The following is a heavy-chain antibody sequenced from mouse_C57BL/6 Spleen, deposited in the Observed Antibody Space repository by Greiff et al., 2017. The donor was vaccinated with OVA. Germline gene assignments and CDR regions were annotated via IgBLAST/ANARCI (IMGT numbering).Heavy chain of an antibody. CDR2: IDPSDSYP. CDR1: GYTFTSYW. CDR3: ARRRDYYPFDY. D-gene: IGHD1-1*01. Sequence: VQLQQPGAELVKPGASVKLSCKASGYTFTSYWMQWVKQRPGQGLEWIGEIDPSDSYPNYNPKFKGKATLTVDTSSSTAYMQRSRLTSEDSAVYYCARRRDYYPFDYWGQGTTLTVSS. V-gene: IGHV1-50*01. J-gene: IGHJ2*01.